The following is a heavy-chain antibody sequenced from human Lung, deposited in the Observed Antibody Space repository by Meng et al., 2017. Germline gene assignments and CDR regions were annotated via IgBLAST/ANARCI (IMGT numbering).Heavy chain of an antibody. J-gene: IGHJ4*02. V-gene: IGHV3-30*18. D-gene: IGHD6-13*01. CDR2: ISYDGSNK. CDR1: GFTFSSYG. CDR3: AKDLSKQQQLGELDY. Sequence: QVQLVESGGGVVQPGRSPRLSCAASGFTFSSYGMHWVRQAPGKGLEWVAVISYDGSNKYYADSVKGRFTISRDNSKNTLYLQMNSLRAEDTAVYYCAKDLSKQQQLGELDYWGQGTLVTVSS.